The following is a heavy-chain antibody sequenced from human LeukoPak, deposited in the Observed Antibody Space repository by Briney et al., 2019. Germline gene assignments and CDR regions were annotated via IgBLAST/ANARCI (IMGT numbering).Heavy chain of an antibody. V-gene: IGHV3-66*01. CDR3: ARSGYGDYPY. D-gene: IGHD4-17*01. CDR1: LFTLSSNY. J-gene: IGHJ4*02. CDR2: IYSGGST. Sequence: VGSLRLSCAASLFTLSSNYMSWVRQAPGKGLEWVSVIYSGGSTYYAHSPKGRFTISQANPKNTLYLQMKSLRAEDAVVYYCARSGYGDYPYWGQGTLVTVSS.